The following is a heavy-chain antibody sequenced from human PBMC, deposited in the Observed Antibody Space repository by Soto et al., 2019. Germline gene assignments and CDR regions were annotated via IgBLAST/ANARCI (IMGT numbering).Heavy chain of an antibody. CDR1: GGTFSTSG. Sequence: QVHLVQSGAEVKKPGSSVKVSCKASGGTFSTSGISWVRQATGPGLEWVGRFVPLLGTPTYAQRFQGRGTITADDATSTAYMELSSLRAEDTAVYYCAREFSSGWAGSWGQGALVAVSS. V-gene: IGHV1-69*01. J-gene: IGHJ5*02. D-gene: IGHD6-19*01. CDR2: FVPLLGTP. CDR3: AREFSSGWAGS.